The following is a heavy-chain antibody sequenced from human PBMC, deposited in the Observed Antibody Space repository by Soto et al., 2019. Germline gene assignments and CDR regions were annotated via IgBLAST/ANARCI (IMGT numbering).Heavy chain of an antibody. CDR1: GGSITSYY. CDR2: IYYSGST. CDR3: ARTGDGYSGYDARVEFDP. Sequence: SETLSLTCTVSGGSITSYYWTWIRQPPGKGLEWIAYIYYSGSTYYNPSLKSRVTISVDTSKNQFSLKLSSVTAADTAVYYCARTGDGYSGYDARVEFDPWGQGTLVTVSS. J-gene: IGHJ5*02. V-gene: IGHV4-59*01. D-gene: IGHD5-12*01.